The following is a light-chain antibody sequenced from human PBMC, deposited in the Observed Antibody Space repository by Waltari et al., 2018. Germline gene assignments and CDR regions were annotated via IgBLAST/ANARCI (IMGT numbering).Light chain of an antibody. V-gene: IGLV8-61*01. Sequence: QTVVTQEPSVSVSPGGTVTLTCALSSGSVSASFYPSWYQQTPGPAPRTLICSTNTRLFGVPNRFSGSILGNKAALTIAGAQADDEADYYCVLYMDSGVWVFGGGTKLTVL. CDR2: STN. J-gene: IGLJ3*02. CDR1: SGSVSASFY. CDR3: VLYMDSGVWV.